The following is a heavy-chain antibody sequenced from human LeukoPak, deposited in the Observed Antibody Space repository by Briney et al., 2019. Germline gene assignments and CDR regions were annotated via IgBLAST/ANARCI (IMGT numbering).Heavy chain of an antibody. V-gene: IGHV3-23*01. CDR1: ESTFNTYA. Sequence: PGGSLRLSCAASESTFNTYAMNWVRQAPGKGLEWVSSISGTGSVTFYAESVKGRFTISRDKSKNTVYLQMNGLRAEDTAIYYCAKKRGYDLPSLPMDVWGQGTTVTVSS. CDR3: AKKRGYDLPSLPMDV. J-gene: IGHJ6*02. CDR2: ISGTGSVT. D-gene: IGHD5-12*01.